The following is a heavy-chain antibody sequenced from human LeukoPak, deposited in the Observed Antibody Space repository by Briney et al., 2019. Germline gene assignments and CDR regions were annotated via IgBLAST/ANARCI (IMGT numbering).Heavy chain of an antibody. CDR2: NDRRGHRT. J-gene: IGHJ4*02. Sequence: GGSLRLSCAASGFTFDAYSMHWVRQAPGGGLEWVSLNDRRGHRTFYADSVEGRFTISRDNSRNSLYLHMSSLRTEDTALYYCVKEVIYSSWVSFDSWGRGTLVTVSS. D-gene: IGHD4-11*01. CDR3: VKEVIYSSWVSFDS. V-gene: IGHV3-43*01. CDR1: GFTFDAYS.